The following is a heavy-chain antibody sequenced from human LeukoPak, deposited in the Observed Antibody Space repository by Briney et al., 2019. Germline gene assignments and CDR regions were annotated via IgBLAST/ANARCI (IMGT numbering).Heavy chain of an antibody. V-gene: IGHV1-18*01. Sequence: ASVKVSCKASGYTFTSYGISWVRQAPGQGLEWMGWISAYNGNTNYAQKLQGRVTMTTDTSTSTAYMELSSLRSEDTAVYYCARVRLWFGELFFDYWGQGTLVTVSS. CDR1: GYTFTSYG. D-gene: IGHD3-10*01. CDR3: ARVRLWFGELFFDY. CDR2: ISAYNGNT. J-gene: IGHJ4*02.